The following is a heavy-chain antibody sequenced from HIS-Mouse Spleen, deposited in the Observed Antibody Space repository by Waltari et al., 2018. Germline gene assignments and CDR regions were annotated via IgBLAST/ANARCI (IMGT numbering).Heavy chain of an antibody. V-gene: IGHV4-39*07. CDR1: GGSISSSSYY. Sequence: QLQLQESGPGLVKPSETLSLTCTVSGGSISSSSYYWGWIRQPPGEGLEWIGSIYYSGGTYSNPSLKSRVTISVDTSKNQCSLKLSSVTAADTAVYYCAREIPYSSSWYDWYFDLWGRGTLVTVSS. CDR3: AREIPYSSSWYDWYFDL. CDR2: IYYSGGT. D-gene: IGHD6-13*01. J-gene: IGHJ2*01.